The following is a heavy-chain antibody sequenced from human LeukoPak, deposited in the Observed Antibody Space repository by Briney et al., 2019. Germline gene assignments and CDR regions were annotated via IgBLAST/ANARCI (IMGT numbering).Heavy chain of an antibody. V-gene: IGHV3-43*01. CDR3: AKGPRRQYAIPVSPLFDY. CDR2: IIWDGGST. J-gene: IGHJ4*02. Sequence: GGSLRLSCAASGFTFDDYTMHWVRQAPGKGLEWVSLIIWDGGSTYYADSVKGRFTISRDNSKNSLYLQMNSLRTEDTALYYCAKGPRRQYAIPVSPLFDYWGQGTLVTVSS. CDR1: GFTFDDYT. D-gene: IGHD2-8*01.